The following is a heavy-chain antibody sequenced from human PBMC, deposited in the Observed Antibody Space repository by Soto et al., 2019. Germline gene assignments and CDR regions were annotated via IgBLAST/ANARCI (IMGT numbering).Heavy chain of an antibody. CDR2: IYYSGST. CDR1: GGSISSSSYY. D-gene: IGHD3-22*01. J-gene: IGHJ4*02. Sequence: SETLSLTCTVSGGSISSSSYYWGWIRQPPGKGLEWIGSIYYSGSTYYNPSLKSRVTISVDTSKNQFSLKLSFVTAADTAVYYFARFRDYDSSGFNEYYFDYWGQGTLVTVS. CDR3: ARFRDYDSSGFNEYYFDY. V-gene: IGHV4-39*01.